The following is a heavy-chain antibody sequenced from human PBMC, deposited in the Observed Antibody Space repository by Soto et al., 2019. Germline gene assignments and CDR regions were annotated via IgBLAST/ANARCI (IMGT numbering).Heavy chain of an antibody. CDR1: GGSISVDY. J-gene: IGHJ4*02. V-gene: IGHV4-59*01. CDR2: IDASGSP. Sequence: QVQLQESGPGQVKPSETLSLTCTISGGSISVDYWSWVRQPPGHELEWIGYIDASGSPYYNPSLRSRVTISADTSKNQISLKLTSPTAADTAVYYCARGVGSSPPRYWGRGTLVTVSS. CDR3: ARGVGSSPPRY. D-gene: IGHD1-26*01.